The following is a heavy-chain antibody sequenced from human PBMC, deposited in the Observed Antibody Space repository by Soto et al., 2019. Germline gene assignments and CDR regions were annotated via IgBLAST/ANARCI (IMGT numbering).Heavy chain of an antibody. CDR1: GFTFSNYP. D-gene: IGHD3-3*02. CDR3: AKDSISYNGIYDAFDV. Sequence: PGGSLRLSCEASGFTFSNYPMALVRQTPGEGPEWVSTIGGGDDIFYAESVQGRFIISRDDSRSTMYLQMDNLRVEDTAIYFCAKDSISYNGIYDAFDVWGQGTVVTVSS. J-gene: IGHJ3*01. CDR2: IGGGDDI. V-gene: IGHV3-23*01.